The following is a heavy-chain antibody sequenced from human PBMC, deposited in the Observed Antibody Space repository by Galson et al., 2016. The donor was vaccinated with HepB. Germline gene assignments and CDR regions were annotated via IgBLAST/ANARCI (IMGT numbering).Heavy chain of an antibody. Sequence: SVKVSCKAAGGTFSRYTFSWVRQAPGHGLEWMGSIIPILGVPNYAQKFQGRVTITADKSTTTTYMELRSLTSDDTALYYCARLSWSTETTSDSWGQGTQVTVSS. D-gene: IGHD1-1*01. CDR1: GGTFSRYT. CDR3: ARLSWSTETTSDS. V-gene: IGHV1-69*02. CDR2: IIPILGVP. J-gene: IGHJ5*01.